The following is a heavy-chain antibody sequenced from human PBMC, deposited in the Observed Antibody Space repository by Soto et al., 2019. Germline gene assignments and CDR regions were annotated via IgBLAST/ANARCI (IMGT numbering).Heavy chain of an antibody. CDR3: ASRPGLEGGPFDF. J-gene: IGHJ4*02. CDR1: GYTFTALP. Sequence: QVYLVQSGAEVKKPGASVKLSCEASGYTFTALPIHWVRQAPGQRLEWMGWINPGIGYTEYSQKFQDRVTITRVTSASTAYLELNSLKSEDTAVYYCASRPGLEGGPFDFWGQGTLVTVTS. V-gene: IGHV1-3*01. CDR2: INPGIGYT. D-gene: IGHD1-1*01.